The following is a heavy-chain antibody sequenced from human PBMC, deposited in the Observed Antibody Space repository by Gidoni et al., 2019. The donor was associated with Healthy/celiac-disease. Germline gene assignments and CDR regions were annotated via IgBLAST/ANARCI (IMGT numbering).Heavy chain of an antibody. D-gene: IGHD2-21*01. CDR1: GGTFSSCA. J-gene: IGHJ5*02. CDR3: ARGGNIVVVIASPYNWFDP. Sequence: QVQLVQSGAEVTKPGSSVKVSCKASGGTFSSCAISWVRQAPGQGLEWMGGIIPIFGTANYAQKFQSRVTITADESTSTAYMELSSLRSEDTAVYYCARGGNIVVVIASPYNWFDPWGQGTLVTVSS. V-gene: IGHV1-69*01. CDR2: IIPIFGTA.